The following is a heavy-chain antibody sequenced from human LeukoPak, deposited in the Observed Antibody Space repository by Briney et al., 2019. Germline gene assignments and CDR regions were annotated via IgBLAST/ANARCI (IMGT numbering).Heavy chain of an antibody. J-gene: IGHJ6*02. Sequence: ASVKVSCKASGYTFTGYYMHWVRQAPGQGLEWMGWINPNSGGTNYAQKFQGRVTMTRDTSISTAYMELSRLRSDDTAVYYCARGFRGSSWYGVRYYYGMDVWGQGTTVTVSS. CDR2: INPNSGGT. D-gene: IGHD6-13*01. CDR3: ARGFRGSSWYGVRYYYGMDV. V-gene: IGHV1-2*02. CDR1: GYTFTGYY.